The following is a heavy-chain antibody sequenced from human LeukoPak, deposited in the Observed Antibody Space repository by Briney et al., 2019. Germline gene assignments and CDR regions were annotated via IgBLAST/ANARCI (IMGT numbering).Heavy chain of an antibody. CDR2: ISAYNGNT. D-gene: IGHD3-3*01. CDR1: GYTFTSYG. Sequence: ASVKVSCKASGYTFTSYGISWVRQAPGQGLEWMGWISAYNGNTNYAQKLQGRVTMTTDTSTSTAYMELRSLRSDDTAVYYCARGSNFWSGPDLFDYWGQGTLVTVSS. V-gene: IGHV1-18*01. J-gene: IGHJ4*02. CDR3: ARGSNFWSGPDLFDY.